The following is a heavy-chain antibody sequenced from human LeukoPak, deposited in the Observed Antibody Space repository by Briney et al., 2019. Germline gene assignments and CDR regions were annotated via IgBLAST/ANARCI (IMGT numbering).Heavy chain of an antibody. V-gene: IGHV3-9*01. D-gene: IGHD6-13*01. CDR1: GFTFDDHA. CDR2: ISWNSGSI. J-gene: IGHJ4*02. Sequence: GGSLRLSCAASGFTFDDHAMPWVRRAPGKGLEWVSGISWNSGSIGYADSVKGRFTISRDNAKNSLYLQMNSLRPEDTALYYCAKGMSLYSIIDYWGQGTLVTVSS. CDR3: AKGMSLYSIIDY.